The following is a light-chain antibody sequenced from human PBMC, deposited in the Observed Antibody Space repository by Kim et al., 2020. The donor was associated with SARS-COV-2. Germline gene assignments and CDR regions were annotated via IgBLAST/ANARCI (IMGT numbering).Light chain of an antibody. V-gene: IGKV3-15*01. CDR2: GVS. CDR1: QTISRD. CDR3: QQYNDWPLT. Sequence: FPGERATLSCRTSQTISRDLAWYQQKPGQAPRLLINGVSTRATGIPATFTGSGSGTEFTLTISSLQSEDFAVYYCQQYNDWPLTFGGGTKVEI. J-gene: IGKJ4*01.